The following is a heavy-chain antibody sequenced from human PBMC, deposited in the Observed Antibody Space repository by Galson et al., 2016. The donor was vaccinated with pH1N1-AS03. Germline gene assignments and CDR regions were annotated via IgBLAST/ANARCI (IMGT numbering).Heavy chain of an antibody. D-gene: IGHD1-7*01. J-gene: IGHJ3*01. CDR3: ARNSDSLGAFDV. Sequence: SVKVSCKASGYTFTHFGISWVRQAPGQGLEWMGGFIPIFGTTNYAPKYQGRVTFTTDDSTTTVYMELSNLRPEDTAVCYCARNSDSLGAFDVWGQWTLLSVSS. CDR1: GYTFTHFG. CDR2: FIPIFGTT. V-gene: IGHV1-69*05.